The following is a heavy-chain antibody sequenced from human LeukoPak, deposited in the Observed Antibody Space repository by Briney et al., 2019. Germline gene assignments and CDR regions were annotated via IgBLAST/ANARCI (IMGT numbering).Heavy chain of an antibody. CDR1: GFTFSSYG. CDR2: IWYDGSNK. Sequence: GGSLRLSCAASGFTFSSYGMHWVRQAPGKGLEWVAVIWYDGSNKYYADSVEGRFTISRDNSKNTLYLQMNSLRAEDTAVYYCARGGSYSSSPLWFDPWGQGTLVTVSS. J-gene: IGHJ5*02. CDR3: ARGGSYSSSPLWFDP. D-gene: IGHD6-6*01. V-gene: IGHV3-33*01.